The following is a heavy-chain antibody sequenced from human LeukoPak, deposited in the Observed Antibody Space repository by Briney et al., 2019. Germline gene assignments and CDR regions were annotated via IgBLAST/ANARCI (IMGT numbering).Heavy chain of an antibody. D-gene: IGHD6-13*01. CDR1: GFTFSSYA. CDR3: AKDSDEIAAAGVYYFDY. J-gene: IGHJ4*02. Sequence: GRSLRLSCAASGFTFSSYAMHWVRQAPGKGLEWVSAISGSGGSTYYADSVKGRFTISRDNSKNTLYLQMNSLRAEDTAVYYCAKDSDEIAAAGVYYFDYWGQGTLVTVSS. CDR2: ISGSGGST. V-gene: IGHV3-23*01.